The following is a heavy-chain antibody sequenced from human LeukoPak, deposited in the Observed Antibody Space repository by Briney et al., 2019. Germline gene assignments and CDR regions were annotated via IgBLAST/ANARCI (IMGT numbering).Heavy chain of an antibody. V-gene: IGHV3-23*01. CDR1: EFTFSSYA. D-gene: IGHD3-10*01. CDR2: ISGSGGST. CDR3: AKDLLGPMVRGVIIEYYLDY. J-gene: IGHJ4*02. Sequence: GGSLRLSCAASEFTFSSYAMSWVRQAPGKGLEWVSAISGSGGSTYYADSVKGRFTISRDNSKNTLYLQMNSLRAEDTAVYYCAKDLLGPMVRGVIIEYYLDYWGQGTLVTVSS.